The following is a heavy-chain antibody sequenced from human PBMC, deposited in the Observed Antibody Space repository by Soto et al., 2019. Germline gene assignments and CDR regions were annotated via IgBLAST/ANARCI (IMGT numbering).Heavy chain of an antibody. D-gene: IGHD2-15*01. CDR3: ARHLGHCSGGSCYSGPYYYYMDV. CDR2: IYPGDSDT. J-gene: IGHJ6*03. Sequence: GESLQISCKGSGYSFTSYCIGWVRQMPGKGLEWMGIIYPGDSDTRYSPSFQGQVTISADKSISTAYLQWSSLKASDTAMYYCARHLGHCSGGSCYSGPYYYYMDVWGKGTTVTVSS. V-gene: IGHV5-51*01. CDR1: GYSFTSYC.